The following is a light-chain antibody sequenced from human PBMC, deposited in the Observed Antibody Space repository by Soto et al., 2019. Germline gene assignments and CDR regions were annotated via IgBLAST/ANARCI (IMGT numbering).Light chain of an antibody. V-gene: IGKV3-20*01. Sequence: EVVLTQSPGTLSLSPGERATLSCRASQTVNSSYLAWYQQKPGQAPRLLIYSASSRATDIPDRFSGSGSGTDFPLTISRLEPEDFQVYYCQQYGISPPKYTFGQGTKLEIK. CDR1: QTVNSSY. J-gene: IGKJ2*01. CDR3: QQYGISPPKYT. CDR2: SAS.